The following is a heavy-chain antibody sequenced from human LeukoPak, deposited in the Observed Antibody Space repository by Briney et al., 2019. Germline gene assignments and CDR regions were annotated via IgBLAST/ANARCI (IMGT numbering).Heavy chain of an antibody. V-gene: IGHV3-15*07. CDR3: TTDGYGDYYGMDV. J-gene: IGHJ6*02. CDR2: IRSKTDGGTT. CDR1: GFTFNNAW. D-gene: IGHD4-17*01. Sequence: GGSLRLSCAASGFTFNNAWMNWVRQAPGKGLEWVGRIRSKTDGGTTDYAAPVKGRFTISRDDSKNTLYLQMNSLKTEDTAVYYCTTDGYGDYYGMDVWGQGTTVTVSS.